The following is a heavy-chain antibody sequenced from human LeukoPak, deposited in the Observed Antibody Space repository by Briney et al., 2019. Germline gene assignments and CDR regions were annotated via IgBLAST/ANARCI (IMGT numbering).Heavy chain of an antibody. V-gene: IGHV1-2*04. CDR3: ARGGDTAMGLSPSPFDY. CDR1: GYTFTGYY. CDR2: INPNSGGT. J-gene: IGHJ4*02. Sequence: GASVKVSCKASGYTFTGYYMHWVRQAPGQGLEWMGWINPNSGGTNYAQKFQGWVTMTRDTSISTAYMELSRLRSDDTAVYYCARGGDTAMGLSPSPFDYWGQGTLVTVSS. D-gene: IGHD5-18*01.